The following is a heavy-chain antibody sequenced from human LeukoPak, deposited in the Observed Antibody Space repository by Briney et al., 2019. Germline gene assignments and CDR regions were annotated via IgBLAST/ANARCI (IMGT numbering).Heavy chain of an antibody. J-gene: IGHJ4*02. Sequence: GSLRLSCAASGFTFSSYAMSWVRQTPGKGLEWVSSISNSGYTYYADSVKGRFTISRDNSRNTLYPQMNSLRAEDTAVYYCAKVNGRPYWGQGTLVTVSS. CDR1: GFTFSSYA. CDR3: AKVNGRPY. V-gene: IGHV3-23*01. D-gene: IGHD1-26*01. CDR2: ISNSGYT.